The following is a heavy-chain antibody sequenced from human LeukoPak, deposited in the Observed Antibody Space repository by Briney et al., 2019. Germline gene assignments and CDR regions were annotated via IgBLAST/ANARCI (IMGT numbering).Heavy chain of an antibody. D-gene: IGHD2-2*01. Sequence: GASVKVSCKASGYTFTGYYMHWVRQAPGQGLEWMGWINPNSGGTNYAQKFQGRVIMTRDTSISTAYMELSRLRSDDTAVYYCARDIGYCSSTSCLCDYWGQGTLVTVSS. J-gene: IGHJ4*02. CDR2: INPNSGGT. CDR1: GYTFTGYY. V-gene: IGHV1-2*02. CDR3: ARDIGYCSSTSCLCDY.